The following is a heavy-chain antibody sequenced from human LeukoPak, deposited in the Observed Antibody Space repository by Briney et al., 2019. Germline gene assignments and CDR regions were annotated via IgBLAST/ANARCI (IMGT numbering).Heavy chain of an antibody. Sequence: SETLSLTCTVSGGSISNYYWGWIRQPPGKGLEWIGNIYYTGGTKYNPSLRSRVTISVDPSKNQFSLRLRSVTAADTAVYYCDRENDRYGRIDYWGQGTLVTVSS. V-gene: IGHV4-59*01. CDR2: IYYTGGT. D-gene: IGHD5-18*01. CDR3: DRENDRYGRIDY. CDR1: GGSISNYY. J-gene: IGHJ4*02.